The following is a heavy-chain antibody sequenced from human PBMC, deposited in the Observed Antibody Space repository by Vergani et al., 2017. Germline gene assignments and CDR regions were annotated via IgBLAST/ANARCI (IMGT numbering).Heavy chain of an antibody. V-gene: IGHV1-8*01. CDR2: MNPNSGNT. J-gene: IGHJ6*02. CDR3: ASPILTGYYANSDYGMDV. D-gene: IGHD3-9*01. CDR1: GYTFTSYD. Sequence: QVQLVQSGAEVKKPGASVTVSCKASGYTFTSYDINWVRQATGQGLEWMGWMNPNSGNTGYAQKFQGRVTMTRNTSISTAYMELSSLRSEDTAVYYCASPILTGYYANSDYGMDVWGQGTRSPSP.